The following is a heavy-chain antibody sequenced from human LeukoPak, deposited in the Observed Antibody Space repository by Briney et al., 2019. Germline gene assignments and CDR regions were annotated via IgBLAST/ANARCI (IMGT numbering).Heavy chain of an antibody. V-gene: IGHV1-18*01. J-gene: IGHJ4*02. CDR1: GYTFTSYG. CDR2: VSAYNGNT. D-gene: IGHD6-13*01. CDR3: ARVRGIAAAGTGVDY. Sequence: ASVKVSCKASGYTFTSYGISWVRQAPGQGLEWMGWVSAYNGNTNYAQKLQGRVTMTTDTSTSTAYMELRSLRSDDTAVYYCARVRGIAAAGTGVDYWGQGTLVTVSS.